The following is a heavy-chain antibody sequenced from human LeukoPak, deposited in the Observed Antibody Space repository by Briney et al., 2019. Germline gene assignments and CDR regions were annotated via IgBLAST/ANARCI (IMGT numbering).Heavy chain of an antibody. CDR1: GGTFSSYT. CDR2: IIPILGIA. D-gene: IGHD3-16*01. V-gene: IGHV1-69*02. J-gene: IGHJ4*02. Sequence: SVKVSCKASGGTFSSYTISWVRQAPGQGLEWMGRIIPILGIANYAQKVQGRVTITADKSTSTAYMELSSLRSEDTAVYYCATLMGDTWLDYWGQGTLVTVSS. CDR3: ATLMGDTWLDY.